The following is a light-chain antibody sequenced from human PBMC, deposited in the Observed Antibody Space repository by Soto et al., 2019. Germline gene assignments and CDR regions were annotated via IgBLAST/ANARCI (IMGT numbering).Light chain of an antibody. CDR2: YDF. V-gene: IGLV3-21*04. CDR1: NIGDKA. CDR3: QVWDNALDQPI. J-gene: IGLJ2*01. Sequence: SYVLTQRPSVSVAPEKTARITCGGDNIGDKAVHWFQQRPGQAPLLVMYYDFARPSGIPNRFSGSNSGNTATLTINRVEAVDEADYFCQVWDNALDQPIFGRGTKLTVL.